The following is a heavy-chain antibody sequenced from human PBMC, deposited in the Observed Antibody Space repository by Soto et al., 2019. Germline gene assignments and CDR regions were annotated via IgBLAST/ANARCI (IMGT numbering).Heavy chain of an antibody. CDR3: ASPKIAFYNWFDP. CDR2: IYYSGST. D-gene: IGHD3-3*02. Sequence: SETLSLTCAVSGGSISSGGYSWSWIRQPPGKGLEWIGSIYYSGSTYYNPSLKSRVTISVDTSKNQFSLKLSSVTAADTAVYYCASPKIAFYNWFDPWGQGTLVTVSS. V-gene: IGHV4-30-2*03. J-gene: IGHJ5*02. CDR1: GGSISSGGYS.